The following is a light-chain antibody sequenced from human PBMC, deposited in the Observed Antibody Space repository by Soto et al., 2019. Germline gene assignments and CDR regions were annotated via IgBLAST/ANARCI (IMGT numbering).Light chain of an antibody. CDR3: QQRSKWPPEVT. V-gene: IGKV3-11*01. CDR1: HSVSNSY. Sequence: EIVLTQSPGTLSLSPGERATLSCRASHSVSNSYVAWYQQKSGQAPRLLIYDASNRATGISARFSGSGSGTDFTLTISSLEPEDFAVYYCQQRSKWPPEVTFGQGTRLEIK. J-gene: IGKJ5*01. CDR2: DAS.